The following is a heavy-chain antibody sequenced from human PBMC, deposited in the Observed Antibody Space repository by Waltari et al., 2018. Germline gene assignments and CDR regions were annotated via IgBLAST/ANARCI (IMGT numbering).Heavy chain of an antibody. D-gene: IGHD3-9*01. CDR2: ISGENGDT. CDR1: GYTFTSYG. J-gene: IGHJ4*02. V-gene: IGHV1-18*01. CDR3: ARGDDILTGDYKGLDY. Sequence: QVQLVQSGAEVKKPGASVKVSCKASGYTFTSYGISWVRQAPGQGLEWMGWISGENGDTNLAQNLQGRDTMTTDTSTRTAYMELKSLRSDDTAVYYCARGDDILTGDYKGLDYWGQGTLVTVSS.